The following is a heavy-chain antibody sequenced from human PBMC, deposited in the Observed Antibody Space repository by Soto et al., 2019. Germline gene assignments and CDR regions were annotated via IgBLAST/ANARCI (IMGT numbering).Heavy chain of an antibody. V-gene: IGHV3-21*01. Sequence: GGSLRLSCAASGFTFSSDSMNWVRQAPGKGLEWVSSISSSSSYIYYADSVKGRFTISRDNAKNSLYLQMNSLRAEDTAVYYCARVAYYDFWSGYYNPGAFDIWGQGTMVTVSS. CDR1: GFTFSSDS. CDR3: ARVAYYDFWSGYYNPGAFDI. J-gene: IGHJ3*02. CDR2: ISSSSSYI. D-gene: IGHD3-3*01.